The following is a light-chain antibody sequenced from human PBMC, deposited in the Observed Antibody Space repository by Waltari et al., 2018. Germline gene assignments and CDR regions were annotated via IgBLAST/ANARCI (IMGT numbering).Light chain of an antibody. Sequence: QSALTQPASVSGSPGQSITISCTGTSSYVGGFDFVSWYQQYPGKAPKLIIYGVSDRPSGVSNRFSGSKSGNTASLTISGLQTEDEADYYCSSYTSTTTPYNVFGSGTKVTVL. J-gene: IGLJ6*01. CDR3: SSYTSTTTPYNV. V-gene: IGLV2-14*03. CDR2: GVS. CDR1: SSYVGGFDF.